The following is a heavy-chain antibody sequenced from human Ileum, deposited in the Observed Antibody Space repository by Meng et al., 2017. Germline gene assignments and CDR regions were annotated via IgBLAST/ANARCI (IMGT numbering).Heavy chain of an antibody. CDR1: GHSFTNYW. CDR3: ARRIIPLGADRGGYFDP. D-gene: IGHD1-26*01. J-gene: IGHJ5*02. V-gene: IGHV5-51*01. Sequence: GGSLRLSCKGSGHSFTNYWIVWVRHMPGRGLEWMGIINPADSNTKYSPSFQGQVTMSVDKSVNTAYLQWSSLKASDSAIYYCARRIIPLGADRGGYFDPWGQGTLVTVSS. CDR2: INPADSNT.